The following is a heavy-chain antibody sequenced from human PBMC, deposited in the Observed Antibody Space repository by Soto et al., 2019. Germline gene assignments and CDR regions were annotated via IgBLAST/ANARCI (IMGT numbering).Heavy chain of an antibody. Sequence: SETLSLTCTVSGTSIKSRNYFWGWIRQPPGKGLEFVGSIHSSGGTYYNPSLKSRVTVSVDLSNSHFSLSLKSLTATDTAVYYCGRLAEAATGHTDFDFWGQGTLVTVSS. J-gene: IGHJ4*02. V-gene: IGHV4-39*02. CDR3: GRLAEAATGHTDFDF. CDR2: IHSSGGT. D-gene: IGHD2-15*01. CDR1: GTSIKSRNYF.